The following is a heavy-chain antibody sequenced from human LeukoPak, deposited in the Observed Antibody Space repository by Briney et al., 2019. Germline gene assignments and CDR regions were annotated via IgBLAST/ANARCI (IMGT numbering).Heavy chain of an antibody. CDR1: GGSISSGSYY. CDR2: IYTSGST. D-gene: IGHD3-22*01. Sequence: SETLSLTCTVSGGSISSGSYYWSWIRQPAGKGLEGIGRIYTSGSTNYNPSLKSRVTISVDTSTNQFSLKLSSVTAADTAVYYCAGGYYDSSGYYPDAFDIWGQGTMVTVSS. J-gene: IGHJ3*02. CDR3: AGGYYDSSGYYPDAFDI. V-gene: IGHV4-61*02.